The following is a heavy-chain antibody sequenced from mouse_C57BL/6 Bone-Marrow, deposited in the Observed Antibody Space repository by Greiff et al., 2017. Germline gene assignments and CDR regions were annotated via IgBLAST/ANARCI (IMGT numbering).Heavy chain of an antibody. Sequence: VQLQQPGAELVRPGSSVKLSCKASGYTFTSYWMDWVKQRPGQGLEWIGNIYPSDSETHYNQKFKDKATLTVDKSSSTAYMQLSSLTSEDSAVXDCARITTVVATSYYFDYWGQGTTLTVSS. CDR1: GYTFTSYW. V-gene: IGHV1-61*01. CDR2: IYPSDSET. D-gene: IGHD1-1*01. CDR3: ARITTVVATSYYFDY. J-gene: IGHJ2*01.